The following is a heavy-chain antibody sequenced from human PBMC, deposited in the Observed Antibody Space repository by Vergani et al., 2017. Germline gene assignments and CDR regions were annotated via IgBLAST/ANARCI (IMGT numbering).Heavy chain of an antibody. CDR2: IGYDGSNK. V-gene: IGHV3-33*06. CDR1: GFTFSSYG. J-gene: IGHJ4*02. D-gene: IGHD4-17*01. CDR3: AKDPRYGDYIGYFDY. Sequence: QVQLVESGGGVVQPGRSLRLSCAASGFTFSSYGMHWVRQAPGKGLEWVAVIGYDGSNKYYADSVKGRFTISRDNSKNTLYLQMNSLRAEDTAVYCCAKDPRYGDYIGYFDYWGQGTLVTVSS.